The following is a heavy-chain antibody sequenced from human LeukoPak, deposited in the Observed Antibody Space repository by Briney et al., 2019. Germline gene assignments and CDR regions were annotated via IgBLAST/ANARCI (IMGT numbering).Heavy chain of an antibody. Sequence: PGGSLRLSCAASGFTFSSYSMNWVRQAPGKGLEWVSSISSSSSYIYYADSAKGRFTISRDNAKNSLYLQMNSLRAEDTAVYYCARDLGGVWDYWGQGTLVTVSS. D-gene: IGHD2-8*01. J-gene: IGHJ4*02. V-gene: IGHV3-21*01. CDR2: ISSSSSYI. CDR1: GFTFSSYS. CDR3: ARDLGGVWDY.